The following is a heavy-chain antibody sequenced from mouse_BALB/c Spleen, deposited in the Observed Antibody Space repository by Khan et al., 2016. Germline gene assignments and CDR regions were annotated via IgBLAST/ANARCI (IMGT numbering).Heavy chain of an antibody. CDR3: ARTGTGAWFAY. D-gene: IGHD4-1*01. J-gene: IGHJ3*01. CDR2: IYPGNGNT. CDR1: GYTFTSYY. V-gene: IGHV1S56*01. Sequence: QVQLQQSGPELVKPGASVRISCKASGYTFTSYYIHWVKQRPGQGLEWIGWIYPGNGNTKYNEKFKGRATLTADKSSTTAYMQLSSLTSEDSAVSFWARTGTGAWFAYWGQGTLVTVSA.